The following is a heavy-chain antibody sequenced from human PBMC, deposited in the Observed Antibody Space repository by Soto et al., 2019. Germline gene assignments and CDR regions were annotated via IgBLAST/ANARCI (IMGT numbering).Heavy chain of an antibody. D-gene: IGHD1-26*01. J-gene: IGHJ4*02. V-gene: IGHV4-59*01. CDR1: GGSISTYY. CDR2: IYHTGTT. CDR3: ARGIVGAIWFDN. Sequence: PSETLSLTCIVSGGSISTYYWNWIRQPPGKGLEWIGYIYHTGTTNYNPSLNSRVTISLDTSKNQFSLKLSSVTAADTAVYYCARGIVGAIWFDNWGQGTLVTVSS.